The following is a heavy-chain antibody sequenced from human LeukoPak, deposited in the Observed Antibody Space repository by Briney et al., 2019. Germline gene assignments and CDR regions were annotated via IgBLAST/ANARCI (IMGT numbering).Heavy chain of an antibody. V-gene: IGHV1-2*02. Sequence: ASVKVSCKASGYTFTGYYMHWVRQAPGQGLEWMGWINPNSGGTNYAQKFQGRVTTTRDTSISTAYMELSRLRSDDTAVYYCARDLVLGTPYYYDSSGYYYGYWGQGTLVTVSS. CDR2: INPNSGGT. CDR3: ARDLVLGTPYYYDSSGYYYGY. J-gene: IGHJ4*02. D-gene: IGHD3-22*01. CDR1: GYTFTGYY.